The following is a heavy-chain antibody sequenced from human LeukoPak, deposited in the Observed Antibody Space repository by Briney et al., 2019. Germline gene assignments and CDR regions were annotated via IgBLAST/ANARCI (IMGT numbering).Heavy chain of an antibody. CDR3: ARHRKYSSSSSFDY. V-gene: IGHV4-59*08. J-gene: IGHJ4*02. CDR2: IYYSGST. Sequence: PSETLSLTCTVSGGSMSPYHWGWIRQPPGKGLEWIGYIYYSGSTNYNPSLKSRVTISVDTSKNQFSLKLSSVTAADTAVYYCARHRKYSSSSSFDYWGQGTLVTVSS. D-gene: IGHD6-6*01. CDR1: GGSMSPYH.